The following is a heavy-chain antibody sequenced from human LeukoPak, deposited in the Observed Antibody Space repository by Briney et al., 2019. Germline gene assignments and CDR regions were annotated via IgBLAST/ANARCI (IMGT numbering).Heavy chain of an antibody. J-gene: IGHJ5*02. CDR1: GYTFSTYP. Sequence: AASVKVSCKASGYTFSTYPMNWVRQAPGQGLEWMGGIIPIFGTANYAQKFQGRVTITADESTSTAYMELSSLRSEDTAVYYCARVRCLPGSTSCRQGSWFDPWGQGTLVTVSS. D-gene: IGHD2-2*01. CDR3: ARVRCLPGSTSCRQGSWFDP. V-gene: IGHV1-69*13. CDR2: IIPIFGTA.